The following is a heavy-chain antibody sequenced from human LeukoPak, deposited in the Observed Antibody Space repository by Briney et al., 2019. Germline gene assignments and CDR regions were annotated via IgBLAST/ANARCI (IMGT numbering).Heavy chain of an antibody. CDR2: IYYSGST. CDR3: ARAVPSYGSGSYYDY. CDR1: GGSISSYY. Sequence: SETLSLTCTVSGGSISSYYWSWIRQPPGKGLEWIGYIYYSGSTNYNPSLKSRVTISVDTSENQFSLKLSSVTAADTAVYYCARAVPSYGSGSYYDYWGQGTLVTVSS. V-gene: IGHV4-59*01. D-gene: IGHD3-10*01. J-gene: IGHJ4*02.